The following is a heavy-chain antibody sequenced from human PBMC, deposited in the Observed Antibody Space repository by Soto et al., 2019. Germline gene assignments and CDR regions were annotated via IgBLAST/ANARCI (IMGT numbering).Heavy chain of an antibody. CDR2: ISSSSSYI. V-gene: IGHV3-21*01. J-gene: IGHJ6*02. D-gene: IGHD6-6*01. CDR3: ASNGAGIAARGAYYCGMDV. CDR1: GFTFSSYS. Sequence: EVQVVESGGGLVKPGGSMRLSCAASGFTFSSYSMNWVRQAPGKGLEWVSSISSSSSYIYYADSVKGRFTISRDNAKNSLWVQMNSLRAEDTAVYYCASNGAGIAARGAYYCGMDVWGQGATVTVCS.